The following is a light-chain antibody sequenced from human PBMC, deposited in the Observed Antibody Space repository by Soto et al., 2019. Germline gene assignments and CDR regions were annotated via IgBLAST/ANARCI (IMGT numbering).Light chain of an antibody. CDR2: GLS. CDR3: QQAATFPLT. J-gene: IGKJ4*01. V-gene: IGKV1-12*01. Sequence: DIQMTQSPSSVSASVGDRVIITCRASQAFANLLAWDQQNRGKAPKLLIYGLSSLQGGVPSRFSGSESGADFTLTISSVQPEDSATYYCQQAATFPLTFGGGTDVEI. CDR1: QAFANL.